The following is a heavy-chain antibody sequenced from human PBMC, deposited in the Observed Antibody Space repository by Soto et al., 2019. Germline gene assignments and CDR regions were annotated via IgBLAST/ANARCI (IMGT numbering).Heavy chain of an antibody. D-gene: IGHD3-3*02. Sequence: QVQLVQSGAEVKKPGASVKVSCKASGYTFTSYAISWVRQAPGQGLEWMGWISAYDGNPTYAQNLQARVTINTDTATSTAYMELRSLRSDDTAVYYCARDSPPIASWGQGTLVTFSS. V-gene: IGHV1-18*01. CDR3: ARDSPPIAS. CDR1: GYTFTSYA. J-gene: IGHJ5*02. CDR2: ISAYDGNP.